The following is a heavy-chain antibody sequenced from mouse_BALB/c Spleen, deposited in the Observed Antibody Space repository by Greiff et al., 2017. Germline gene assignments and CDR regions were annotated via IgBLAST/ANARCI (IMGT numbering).Heavy chain of an antibody. CDR3: TRRYDYEGAMDY. V-gene: IGHV1-69*02. Sequence: VQLQQSGAELVRPGASVKLSCKASGYTFTSYWINWVKQRPGQGLEWIGNIYPSDSYTNYNQKFKDKATLTVDKSSSTAYMQLSSPTSEDSAVYYCTRRYDYEGAMDYWGQGTSVTVSS. J-gene: IGHJ4*01. CDR2: IYPSDSYT. CDR1: GYTFTSYW. D-gene: IGHD2-4*01.